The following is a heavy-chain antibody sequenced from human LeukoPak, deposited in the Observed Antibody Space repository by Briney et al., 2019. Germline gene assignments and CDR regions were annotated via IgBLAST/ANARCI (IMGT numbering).Heavy chain of an antibody. J-gene: IGHJ4*02. D-gene: IGHD5-18*01. CDR1: GGPISSYY. Sequence: SETLSLTCTVSGGPISSYYWSWIRQPPGKGLEWIEHIYYSGSTNYNPSLKSRVTISVDTSKNQFSLKLSSVTAADTAVYYCARGQYSYLAYYDYWGQGTLVTVSS. CDR3: ARGQYSYLAYYDY. V-gene: IGHV4-59*01. CDR2: IYYSGST.